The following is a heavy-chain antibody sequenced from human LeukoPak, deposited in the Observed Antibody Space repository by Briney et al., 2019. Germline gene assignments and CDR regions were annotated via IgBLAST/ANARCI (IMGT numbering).Heavy chain of an antibody. CDR1: GYTFTGYY. J-gene: IGHJ4*02. CDR3: ARDGGGNYYGSGSYLPGGLDYFDY. CDR2: INPNSGGT. V-gene: IGHV1-2*06. D-gene: IGHD3-10*01. Sequence: ASVKVSCKASGYTFTGYYMHWVRQAPGQGLEWMGRINPNSGGTNYAQKFQGRVTMTRDTSISTAYMELSRLSSDDTAVYYCARDGGGNYYGSGSYLPGGLDYFDYWGQGTLVTVSS.